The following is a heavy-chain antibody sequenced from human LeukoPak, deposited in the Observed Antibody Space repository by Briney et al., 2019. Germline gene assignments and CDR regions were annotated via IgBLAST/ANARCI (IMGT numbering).Heavy chain of an antibody. V-gene: IGHV3-53*01. J-gene: IGHJ5*02. Sequence: PGGSLRLSCAASGFTLSSNYMSWVRQAPGKGREGVSVIYSGGSTYYADSVKGRFTISRDNSKNTLYLQMNSLRAEDTAVYYCARVWYSSGLNWFDPWGQGTLVTVSS. CDR3: ARVWYSSGLNWFDP. CDR2: IYSGGST. D-gene: IGHD6-19*01. CDR1: GFTLSSNY.